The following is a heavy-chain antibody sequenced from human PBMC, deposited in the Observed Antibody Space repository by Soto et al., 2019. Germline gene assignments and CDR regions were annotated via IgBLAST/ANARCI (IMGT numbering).Heavy chain of an antibody. J-gene: IGHJ4*02. D-gene: IGHD3-16*02. V-gene: IGHV1-69*01. CDR1: GGTFTKYA. CDR2: IIPIFDTP. Sequence: QVQLVQSGAEVKKPGSAVKVSCKASGGTFTKYAMNWVRQAPGQGPEWMGGIIPIFDTPRYAQRFQGRVTITVDESTNTASMDLSSLTFEDTAMYYCARSIGSGGVVGGFDYWGQGTLVTVSS. CDR3: ARSIGSGGVVGGFDY.